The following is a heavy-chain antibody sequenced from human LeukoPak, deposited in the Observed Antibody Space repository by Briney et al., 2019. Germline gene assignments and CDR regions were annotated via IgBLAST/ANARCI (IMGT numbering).Heavy chain of an antibody. CDR2: ISYSGST. CDR3: ARKEIGTMLAY. D-gene: IGHD1-26*01. Sequence: SETLSLTCSVSGGSISSSNYYWVWIRQPPGKGLEWIGTISYSGSTYSNPSLESRVFISVDTSINQLSLKLTSVTAADTAVYYCARKEIGTMLAYWGLGTLVTASS. CDR1: GGSISSSNYY. J-gene: IGHJ4*02. V-gene: IGHV4-39*07.